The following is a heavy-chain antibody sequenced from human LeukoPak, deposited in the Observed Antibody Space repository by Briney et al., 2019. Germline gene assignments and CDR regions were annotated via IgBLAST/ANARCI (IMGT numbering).Heavy chain of an antibody. J-gene: IGHJ6*03. Sequence: GGSLRLSCAASGFTFSSYAMSWVRQAPGKGLEWVSAISGSGGSTYYADSVKGRFTISRDNSKNTLYLQMNSLRAEDTAVYYCAKGGTGYYDSSGYFNYYYYYYMDVWGKGTTVTVSS. D-gene: IGHD3-22*01. CDR2: ISGSGGST. V-gene: IGHV3-23*01. CDR1: GFTFSSYA. CDR3: AKGGTGYYDSSGYFNYYYYYYMDV.